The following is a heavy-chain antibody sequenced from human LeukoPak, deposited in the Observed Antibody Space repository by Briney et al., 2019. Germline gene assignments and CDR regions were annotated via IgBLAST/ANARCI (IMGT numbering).Heavy chain of an antibody. V-gene: IGHV3-30*02. J-gene: IGHJ4*02. CDR3: AILTGSPNHLKLDDN. CDR1: GFTFSSYG. Sequence: PGGSLRLSCAASGFTFSSYGMHWVRQAPGKGLEWVAFIRYDGSNKYYADSVKGRFTISRDNSKNTLYLQMNSLRAEDTAVYYCAILTGSPNHLKLDDNWGQGTLVTVSS. CDR2: IRYDGSNK. D-gene: IGHD3-9*01.